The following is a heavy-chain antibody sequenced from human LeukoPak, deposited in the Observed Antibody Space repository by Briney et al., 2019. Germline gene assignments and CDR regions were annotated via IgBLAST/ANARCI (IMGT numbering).Heavy chain of an antibody. CDR2: ISGSGGST. D-gene: IGHD3-22*01. Sequence: GGSLRLSCAASGFTFSSSAMSWVRQAPGKGLEWVSDISGSGGSTYYADSVKGRFTISRDNSKNRLYLQMNSLRAEDTAVYYCAREGKFYDTFQFVFDIWGQGTMVTVSS. CDR1: GFTFSSSA. V-gene: IGHV3-23*01. J-gene: IGHJ3*02. CDR3: AREGKFYDTFQFVFDI.